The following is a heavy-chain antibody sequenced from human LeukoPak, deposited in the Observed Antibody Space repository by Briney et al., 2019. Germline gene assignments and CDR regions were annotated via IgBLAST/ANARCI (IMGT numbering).Heavy chain of an antibody. V-gene: IGHV4-4*07. J-gene: IGHJ4*02. D-gene: IGHD6-6*01. Sequence: SETLSLTCTVSGSSISSYYWSWIRQPAGKGQEWIGRIHTSGSTDYNPSLKSRVTMSVDTSKNQFSLKLTSVTAADTAVYYCAREGSMTARPFVSIDYWGQGTLVTVSS. CDR3: AREGSMTARPFVSIDY. CDR2: IHTSGST. CDR1: GSSISSYY.